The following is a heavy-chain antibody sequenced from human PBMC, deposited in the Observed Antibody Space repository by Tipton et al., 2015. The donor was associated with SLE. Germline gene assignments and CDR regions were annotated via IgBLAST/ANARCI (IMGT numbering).Heavy chain of an antibody. CDR1: GGSISSHY. D-gene: IGHD1-26*01. Sequence: TLSLTCTVSGGSISSHYWSWIRQPPGKGLEWIGYIYFTGSTNYNPSLKSRVTISVDMSKNQFSLKLTSVTAADTAVYYCARHREDFDYWGQGTLVTVSS. V-gene: IGHV4-59*07. J-gene: IGHJ4*02. CDR2: IYFTGST. CDR3: ARHREDFDY.